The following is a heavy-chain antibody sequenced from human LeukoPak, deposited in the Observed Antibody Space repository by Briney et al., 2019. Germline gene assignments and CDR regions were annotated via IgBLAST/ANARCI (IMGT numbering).Heavy chain of an antibody. CDR3: ARGVGYDDTSGTYYGFFDF. J-gene: IGHJ4*02. V-gene: IGHV4-38-2*02. Sequence: SETLSLTCNVFGYSINSAYSWGWIRQPPGKGLEWIGSLYHGGNTYYNPSLQSRVTISEDTSKNQFSLKLSSVTAADTAVYYCARGVGYDDTSGTYYGFFDFWGQGSLVIVSS. CDR2: LYHGGNT. CDR1: GYSINSAYS. D-gene: IGHD1-26*01.